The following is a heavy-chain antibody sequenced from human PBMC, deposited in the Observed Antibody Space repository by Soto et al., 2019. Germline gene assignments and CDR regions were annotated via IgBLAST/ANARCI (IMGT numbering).Heavy chain of an antibody. CDR3: ARDDRSSLYYFHY. V-gene: IGHV3-66*01. J-gene: IGHJ4*02. D-gene: IGHD6-13*01. CDR1: GFTVSSNY. Sequence: EVQLVESGGGLVQPGGSLRLSCAASGFTVSSNYMSWVRQAPGKGLEWVSVIYSGGSTYYADSVKGRFTISRDNSKNTLYLQMNSLRAEDTSVYYCARDDRSSLYYFHYLGQGTLVTVSS. CDR2: IYSGGST.